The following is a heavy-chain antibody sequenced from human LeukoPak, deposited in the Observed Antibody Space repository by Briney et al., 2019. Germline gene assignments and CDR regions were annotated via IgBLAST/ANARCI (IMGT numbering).Heavy chain of an antibody. Sequence: ASVRVSCKASGYTFTGYYMHWVRQAPGQGLEWMGWINPNSGGTNYAQKFQGRVTMTRDTSISTAYLQWSSLKASDTAMYYCARNRLMGGEWFTIDYWGQGTLVTVSS. V-gene: IGHV1-2*02. D-gene: IGHD3-3*01. J-gene: IGHJ4*02. CDR1: GYTFTGYY. CDR2: INPNSGGT. CDR3: ARNRLMGGEWFTIDY.